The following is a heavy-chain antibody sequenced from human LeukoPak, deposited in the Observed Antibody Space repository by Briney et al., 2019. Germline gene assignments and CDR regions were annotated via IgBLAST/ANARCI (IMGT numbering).Heavy chain of an antibody. CDR2: IYTSGST. V-gene: IGHV4-4*07. Sequence: SETLSLTCTVSGGSISSYYWSWIRQPAGKGLEWIGRIYTSGSTNYNPSLKSRATMSVDTSKNQFSLKLSSVTAADAAVYYCARESVAGTEDYWGQGTLVTVSS. D-gene: IGHD6-19*01. CDR3: ARESVAGTEDY. J-gene: IGHJ4*02. CDR1: GGSISSYY.